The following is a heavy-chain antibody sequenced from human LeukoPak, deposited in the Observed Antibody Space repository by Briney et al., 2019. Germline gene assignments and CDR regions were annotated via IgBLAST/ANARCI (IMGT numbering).Heavy chain of an antibody. V-gene: IGHV1-46*01. J-gene: IGHJ4*02. CDR1: GYTFTSYY. CDR3: ARDRAVDTTMVIFDY. D-gene: IGHD5-18*01. CDR2: IIPSGGTT. Sequence: ASVKVCCKASGYTFTSYYMQWLRQAPGQWLELMGIIIPSGGTTSYAQKFQGRVTMTRDTSTSTVYMELSSLRSEDTAVYYCARDRAVDTTMVIFDYWGQGTLVTVSS.